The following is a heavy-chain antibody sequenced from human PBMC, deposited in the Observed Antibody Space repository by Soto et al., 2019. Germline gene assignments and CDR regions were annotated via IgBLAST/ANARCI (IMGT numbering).Heavy chain of an antibody. CDR1: GFTFDDYA. CDR3: AKSAGNTDYVGAFDI. J-gene: IGHJ3*02. Sequence: GGSLRLSCAASGFTFDDYAMHWVRQAPGKGLEWVSGISWNSGTIGYADSVKGRFTISRDNAKNSLYVQMNSLRPEDTALYYCAKSAGNTDYVGAFDIWGQGTMVTVSS. CDR2: ISWNSGTI. V-gene: IGHV3-9*01. D-gene: IGHD4-17*01.